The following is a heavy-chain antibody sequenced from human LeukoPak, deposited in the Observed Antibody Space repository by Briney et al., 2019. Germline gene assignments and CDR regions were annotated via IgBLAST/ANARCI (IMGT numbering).Heavy chain of an antibody. Sequence: SETLSLTCTVSGGSISSYYWSWVRQPPGKGLEWVGYIYYSGSTNYNPSLKSRVTISVDMSKNQFSLKLSSVTAADTAVYYCARFPGGNSGVDYWGQGTLVTVSS. CDR1: GGSISSYY. CDR3: ARFPGGNSGVDY. CDR2: IYYSGST. J-gene: IGHJ4*02. D-gene: IGHD4-23*01. V-gene: IGHV4-59*01.